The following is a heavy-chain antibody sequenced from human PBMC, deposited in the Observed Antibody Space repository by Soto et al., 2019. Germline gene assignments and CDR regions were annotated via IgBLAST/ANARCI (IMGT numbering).Heavy chain of an antibody. Sequence: ASVKVSCKASGYTFTGYYMHWVRQAPGQGLEWMGWINPNSGGTNYAQKFQGWVTMTRDMSISTAYMELSRLRSDDTAVYYCAREFNLHDAFDIWGQGTMVTVSS. CDR2: INPNSGGT. J-gene: IGHJ3*02. D-gene: IGHD1-20*01. CDR3: AREFNLHDAFDI. V-gene: IGHV1-2*04. CDR1: GYTFTGYY.